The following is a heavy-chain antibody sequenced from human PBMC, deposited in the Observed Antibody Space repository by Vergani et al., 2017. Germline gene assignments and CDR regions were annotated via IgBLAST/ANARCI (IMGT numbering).Heavy chain of an antibody. J-gene: IGHJ6*02. Sequence: QVQLQESGPGLVKPSQTLSLTCTVSGGSISSGDYYWSWIRQPPGKGLEWIGYIYYSGSTYYNPSLMSRVTLSVDTSRNQFSLRLSSVTAADTAVYYCARETTWIQLGGSGMDVWGQGTTVTVSS. CDR2: IYYSGST. V-gene: IGHV4-30-4*01. CDR3: ARETTWIQLGGSGMDV. CDR1: GGSISSGDYY. D-gene: IGHD5-18*01.